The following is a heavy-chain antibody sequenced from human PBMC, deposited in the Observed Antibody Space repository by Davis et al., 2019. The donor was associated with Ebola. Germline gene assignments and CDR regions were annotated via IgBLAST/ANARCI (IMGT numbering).Heavy chain of an antibody. V-gene: IGHV3-30*02. CDR1: GFTLSSYG. J-gene: IGHJ6*03. D-gene: IGHD2/OR15-2a*01. CDR2: IWYDGRNK. Sequence: PAGSLTLSCAASGFTLSSYGMHWVRQAPGKGLEWVAVIWYDGRNKYYADSVKGRFTISRDNSKNTLGLHMNSLRVEDAAVYYCAKAVNIGSHPHYNYYMDVWGRGTTVTVSS. CDR3: AKAVNIGSHPHYNYYMDV.